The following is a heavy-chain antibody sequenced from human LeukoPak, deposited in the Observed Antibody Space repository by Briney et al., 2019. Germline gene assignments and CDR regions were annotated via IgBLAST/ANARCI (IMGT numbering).Heavy chain of an antibody. CDR1: GGFFSGYY. V-gene: IGHV4-34*01. J-gene: IGHJ5*02. CDR2: INHSGST. Sequence: SETLSLTCAVYGGFFSGYYWSWIRQRPGKGLEWIGEINHSGSTNYNPSLKSRVTISVDTSKNQFSLKLSSVTAADTAAYYCARGPLPFDPWGQGTLVTVSS. CDR3: ARGPLPFDP.